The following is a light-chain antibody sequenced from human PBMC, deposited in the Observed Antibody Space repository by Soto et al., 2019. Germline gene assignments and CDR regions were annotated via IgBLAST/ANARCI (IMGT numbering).Light chain of an antibody. CDR1: HSDVGSYNL. V-gene: IGLV2-23*02. Sequence: QSALTQPASVSGSPGQSITISCTGTHSDVGSYNLVSWYQQHPGKAPKVIIYEVSERPSGVSDRFSGSKSGNTASLMISGLQAEDEADYYCCSYASSTTQTHVFRSGTKVTVL. CDR2: EVS. J-gene: IGLJ1*01. CDR3: CSYASSTTQTHV.